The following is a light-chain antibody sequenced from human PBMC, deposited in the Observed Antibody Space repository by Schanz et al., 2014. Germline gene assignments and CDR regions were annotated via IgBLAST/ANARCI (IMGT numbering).Light chain of an antibody. J-gene: IGKJ5*01. CDR3: QQYGNSPIT. CDR1: QSVTYNY. Sequence: ELVLTQSPGTLSLSPGERATLSCTASQSVTYNYVAWYQQKPGQAPRLLIYGTSNRATGIPDRFSGSGSATDFTLTISRLEPEDFAVFYCQQYGNSPITFGQGTRLEI. V-gene: IGKV3-20*01. CDR2: GTS.